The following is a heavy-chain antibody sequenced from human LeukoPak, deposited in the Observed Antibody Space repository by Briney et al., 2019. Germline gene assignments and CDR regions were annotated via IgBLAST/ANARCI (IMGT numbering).Heavy chain of an antibody. CDR3: ARSLSTAGIDY. Sequence: PSETLFLTCAVSGYSISSGRYWGWIRQPPGKGLEWIGSIYHSGSTYYNPSLKSRVTISVDTSKNQFSLNLRSVTAADTAVYYCARSLSTAGIDYWGQGTLVTVSS. V-gene: IGHV4-38-2*01. CDR2: IYHSGST. J-gene: IGHJ4*02. D-gene: IGHD2-2*01. CDR1: GYSISSGRY.